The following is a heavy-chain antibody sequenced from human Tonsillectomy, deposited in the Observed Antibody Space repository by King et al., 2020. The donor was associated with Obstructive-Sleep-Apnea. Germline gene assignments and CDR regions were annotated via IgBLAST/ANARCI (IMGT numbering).Heavy chain of an antibody. CDR3: ARTPEYDILTGYSVEGYYFDY. Sequence: QLQLQESGPGLVKPSETLSLTCTVSGGSITSSSYYWGWIRQPPGKGLEWIGSLYYSGSNYYNPSLKSRVTISVDTSTNQFSPNVRSVTAADTAVYYCARTPEYDILTGYSVEGYYFDYWGQGTLVTVSS. CDR2: LYYSGSN. D-gene: IGHD3-9*01. J-gene: IGHJ4*02. V-gene: IGHV4-39*07. CDR1: GGSITSSSYY.